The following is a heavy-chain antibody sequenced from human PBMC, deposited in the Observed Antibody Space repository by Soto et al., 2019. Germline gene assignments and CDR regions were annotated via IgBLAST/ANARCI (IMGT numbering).Heavy chain of an antibody. Sequence: GSLRLSCAASGFTFRSYSMNWVRQAPGKGLEWVSSISSSSSYIYYADSVKGRFTISRDNAKNSLYLQMNSLRAEDTAVYYCARESIAARPVYWGQGTLVTVSS. CDR2: ISSSSSYI. J-gene: IGHJ4*02. CDR3: ARESIAARPVY. CDR1: GFTFRSYS. D-gene: IGHD6-6*01. V-gene: IGHV3-21*01.